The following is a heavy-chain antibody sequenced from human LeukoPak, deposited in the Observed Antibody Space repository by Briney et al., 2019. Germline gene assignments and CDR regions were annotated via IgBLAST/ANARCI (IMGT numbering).Heavy chain of an antibody. Sequence: GGSLRLSCAASGFTFSSYGMHWVRQAPGKGLEWVAVILYETSNKYYGDSVKGRFTISRDNSKNTLYLQMNSLRAEDTAVYYCAIFILGYCSGGSCYRDAFDAFDIWGQGTMVTVSS. D-gene: IGHD2-15*01. CDR3: AIFILGYCSGGSCYRDAFDAFDI. CDR2: ILYETSNK. J-gene: IGHJ3*02. CDR1: GFTFSSYG. V-gene: IGHV3-30*03.